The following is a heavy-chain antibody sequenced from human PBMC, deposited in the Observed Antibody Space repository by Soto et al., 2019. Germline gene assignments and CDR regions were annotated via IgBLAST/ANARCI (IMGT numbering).Heavy chain of an antibody. CDR2: INPSGGST. J-gene: IGHJ6*02. V-gene: IGHV1-46*01. CDR1: GYTFTSYY. CDR3: ARTNIRGYSGYDSTPSGGRTYYYYYGMDV. Sequence: ASVKVSFKASGYTFTSYYMHWVRQAPGQGLEWMGIINPSGGSTSYAQKFQGRVTMTRDASTSTVYMELSSLRSEDTAVYYCARTNIRGYSGYDSTPSGGRTYYYYYGMDVWGQGTTVTVSS. D-gene: IGHD5-12*01.